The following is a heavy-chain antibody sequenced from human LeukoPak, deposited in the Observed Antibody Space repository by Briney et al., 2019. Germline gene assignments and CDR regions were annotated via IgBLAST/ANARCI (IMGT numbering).Heavy chain of an antibody. Sequence: GGSLRLSCAVSGFTVSNYYMSWVRQAPGKGLEWVSAISGSGGSTYYADSVKGRFTISRDNSKNALYLQMNSLRAEDTAVYYCAKDDAGIAAANGPLDYDYWGQGTLVTVSS. CDR3: AKDDAGIAAANGPLDYDY. CDR2: ISGSGGST. J-gene: IGHJ4*02. D-gene: IGHD6-13*01. V-gene: IGHV3-23*01. CDR1: GFTVSNYY.